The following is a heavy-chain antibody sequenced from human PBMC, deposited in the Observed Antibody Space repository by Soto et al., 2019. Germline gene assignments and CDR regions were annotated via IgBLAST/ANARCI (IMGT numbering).Heavy chain of an antibody. D-gene: IGHD2-15*01. CDR3: AGGLRCSGGSCSTGYYYMDV. J-gene: IGHJ6*03. CDR2: INHSGST. Sequence: QVQLQQWGAGLLKPSETLSLTCAVYGGSFSGYYWSWIRQPPGKGLEWIGEINHSGSTNYNPSLKSRVAISVDTSNNQFSLKLSSVTAADTAVYYCAGGLRCSGGSCSTGYYYMDVWGKGTTVTVSS. CDR1: GGSFSGYY. V-gene: IGHV4-34*01.